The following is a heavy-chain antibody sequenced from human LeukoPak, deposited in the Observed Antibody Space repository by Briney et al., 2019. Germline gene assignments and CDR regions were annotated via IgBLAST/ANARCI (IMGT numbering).Heavy chain of an antibody. D-gene: IGHD6-19*01. Sequence: SETLSLTCTVSGGSISSYYWSWIRQPPGKGLEWIGYIYYSGSTNYNPSLKSRVTISVDTSKNQFSLKLSSVTAADTAVYYCARGLSSGWFRAFDIWGQGTMVTVSS. CDR1: GGSISSYY. V-gene: IGHV4-59*01. CDR3: ARGLSSGWFRAFDI. CDR2: IYYSGST. J-gene: IGHJ3*02.